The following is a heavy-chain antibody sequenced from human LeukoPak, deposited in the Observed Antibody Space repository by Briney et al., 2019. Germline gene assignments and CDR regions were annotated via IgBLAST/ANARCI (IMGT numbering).Heavy chain of an antibody. J-gene: IGHJ4*02. CDR3: ARDRSYSYYDFWSGYSPLGY. CDR1: GGSISSSSYY. D-gene: IGHD3-3*01. V-gene: IGHV4-39*07. CDR2: IYYSGST. Sequence: SETLSLTCTVSGGSISSSSYYWGWIRQPPGKGLEWIGSIYYSGSTYYNPSLKSRVTISVDTSKNQFSLKLSSVTAADTAVYYCARDRSYSYYDFWSGYSPLGYWGQGTLVTVSS.